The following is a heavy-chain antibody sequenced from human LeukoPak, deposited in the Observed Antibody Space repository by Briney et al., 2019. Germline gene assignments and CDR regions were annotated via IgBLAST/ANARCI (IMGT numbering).Heavy chain of an antibody. CDR3: ARIRNGDLDY. V-gene: IGHV3-33*01. J-gene: IGHJ4*02. CDR2: IWYDGSKR. CDR1: GFTFGSYG. Sequence: GGSLRLSCAASGFTFGSYGLHWVRQAPGKGLEWVAVIWYDGSKRDYADSVKGRFTISRDNSKNTLYLLMNSLRVEDTAVYYCARIRNGDLDYWGQGTLVTVSS. D-gene: IGHD4-17*01.